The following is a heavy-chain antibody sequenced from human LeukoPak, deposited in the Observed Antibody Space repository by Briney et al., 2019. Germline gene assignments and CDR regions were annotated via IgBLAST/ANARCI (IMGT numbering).Heavy chain of an antibody. CDR2: IIPIFGTA. D-gene: IGHD6-13*01. J-gene: IGHJ4*02. V-gene: IGHV1-69*01. Sequence: GPSVKVSCKASGGTFTSDAISWGRQAPGQGLEWMGGIIPIFGTANYAQKFQVRVTITADESTSTAYMELSSLRSEDTAVYYCASPALDSSSWYYLGYWGQGTLVTVSS. CDR1: GGTFTSDA. CDR3: ASPALDSSSWYYLGY.